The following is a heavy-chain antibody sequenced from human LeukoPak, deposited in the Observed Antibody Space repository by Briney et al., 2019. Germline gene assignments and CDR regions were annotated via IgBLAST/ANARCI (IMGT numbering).Heavy chain of an antibody. J-gene: IGHJ4*02. D-gene: IGHD1-26*01. V-gene: IGHV3-30*18. Sequence: GSLRLSCAASGFTFSSYGMHWVRQAPGKGLEWVAVISYDGSNKYYADSVKGRFTISRDNAKNSLYLQMNSLRAEDTALYYCAKDFRKWELRVGFDYWGQGTLVTVSS. CDR2: ISYDGSNK. CDR3: AKDFRKWELRVGFDY. CDR1: GFTFSSYG.